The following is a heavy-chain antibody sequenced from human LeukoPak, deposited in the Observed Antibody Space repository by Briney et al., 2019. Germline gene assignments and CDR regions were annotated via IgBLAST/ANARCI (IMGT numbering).Heavy chain of an antibody. V-gene: IGHV1-69*13. D-gene: IGHD2-21*01. CDR1: GGTFSSYS. J-gene: IGHJ4*02. CDR3: ARAGAYCGGDCSIDY. CDR2: IIPVFGTA. Sequence: SVKVSCKASGGTFSSYSISWVRQAPGQGLEWMGGIIPVFGTANYAQKFQGRVTITADESTSTAYMELSSLRSEDTAVYYCARAGAYCGGDCSIDYQGPRTLVTACS.